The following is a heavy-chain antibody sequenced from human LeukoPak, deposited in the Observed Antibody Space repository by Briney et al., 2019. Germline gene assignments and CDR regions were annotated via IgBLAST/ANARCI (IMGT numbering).Heavy chain of an antibody. J-gene: IGHJ6*02. CDR1: GASISTGGYY. D-gene: IGHD3-10*01. V-gene: IGHV4-30-4*01. Sequence: PSQTLSLTCTFSGASISTGGYYWTWIRQPPGEGLQWIGYIYYTGAMDYDPPLKSRVTISSDTSKNQFSLKLNSVTAADTAVYYCARDHSYYFGSGTSTLDVWGQGTAVTVSS. CDR2: IYYTGAM. CDR3: ARDHSYYFGSGTSTLDV.